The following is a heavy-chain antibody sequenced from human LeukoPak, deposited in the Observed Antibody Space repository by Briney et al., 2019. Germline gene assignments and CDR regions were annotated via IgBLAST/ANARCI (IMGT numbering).Heavy chain of an antibody. V-gene: IGHV3-7*01. J-gene: IGHJ4*02. CDR3: ARDYYGSTGPLTY. CDR1: GFTFSSYW. CDR2: IKQDGSEK. Sequence: GGSLRLSCAASGFTFSSYWMSWVSQAPGKGLEWVANIKQDGSEKFYVDSVKGRFTISRDNAKNSLYLQMNSLRAEDTAVYFCARDYYGSTGPLTYWGQGALVTVSS. D-gene: IGHD3-22*01.